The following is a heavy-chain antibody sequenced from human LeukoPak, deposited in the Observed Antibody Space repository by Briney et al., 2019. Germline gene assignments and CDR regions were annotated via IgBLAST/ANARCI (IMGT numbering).Heavy chain of an antibody. J-gene: IGHJ4*02. V-gene: IGHV4-59*08. CDR1: GGSISSYY. D-gene: IGHD3-10*01. Sequence: PSETLSLTCTVSGGSISSYYWSWIRQPPGKGLEWIGYIYYSGSTNYNPSLKGRVTISVGTSKNQFSLKLSSVTAADTAVYYCARGVSSGSDYWGQGTLVTVSS. CDR3: ARGVSSGSDY. CDR2: IYYSGST.